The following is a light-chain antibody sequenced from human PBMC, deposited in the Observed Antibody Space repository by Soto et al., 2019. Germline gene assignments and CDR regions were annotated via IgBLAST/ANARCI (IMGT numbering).Light chain of an antibody. J-gene: IGLJ2*01. CDR2: SNN. Sequence: QSVLTQPPSASGTPGQRVTISCSGSSFNIGSNSVNWYQQLPGADPKLLIYSNNQRPSGVPDRFSGSKSGTSASLAISGLQSEDEADYYCAAWDDRLTGHVVFGGGTKVTVL. V-gene: IGLV1-44*01. CDR1: SFNIGSNS. CDR3: AAWDDRLTGHVV.